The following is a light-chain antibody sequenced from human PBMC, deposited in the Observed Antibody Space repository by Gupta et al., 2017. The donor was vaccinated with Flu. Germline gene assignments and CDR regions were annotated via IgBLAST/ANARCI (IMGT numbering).Light chain of an antibody. CDR1: SRDVGGYDD. J-gene: IGLJ1*01. Sequence: QSTLPRHAYVSGSHGRSLAIPSLGTSRDVGGYDDISWYQQHPGLPPTLMMDEVSDRPSGVANRFSGSKSGTTASVTISGLQAEDVADYYCSSYSCSSTLVVFGPGTKVTVL. CDR3: SSYSCSSTLVV. V-gene: IGLV2-14*01. CDR2: EVS.